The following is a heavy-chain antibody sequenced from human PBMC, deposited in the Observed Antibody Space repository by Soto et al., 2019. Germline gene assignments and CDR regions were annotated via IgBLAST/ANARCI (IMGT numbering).Heavy chain of an antibody. CDR2: INPSGGST. J-gene: IGHJ6*02. CDR1: GYTFTSYY. D-gene: IGHD1-26*01. CDR3: ARDAPGGGELPYYYYYYGMDV. V-gene: IGHV1-46*01. Sequence: GASVKVSCKASGYTFTSYYMHWVRQAPGQGLEWMGIINPSGGSTSYAQKFQGRVTMTRDTSTSTVYMELSSLRSEDTAVYYCARDAPGGGELPYYYYYYGMDVWGQGTTVTVYS.